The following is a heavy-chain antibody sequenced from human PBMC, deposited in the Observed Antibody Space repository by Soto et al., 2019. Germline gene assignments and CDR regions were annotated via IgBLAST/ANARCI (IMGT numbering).Heavy chain of an antibody. Sequence: GGSLRLSCAASGFTFSSYSMNWVRQAPGKGLEWVSSISSSSSYIYYADSVKGRFTISRDNAKNSLYLQMNSRRAEDTAVYYCARDLGVGATLPYYYCMDVWGQGTTVTVSS. CDR2: ISSSSSYI. J-gene: IGHJ6*02. CDR1: GFTFSSYS. D-gene: IGHD1-26*01. V-gene: IGHV3-21*01. CDR3: ARDLGVGATLPYYYCMDV.